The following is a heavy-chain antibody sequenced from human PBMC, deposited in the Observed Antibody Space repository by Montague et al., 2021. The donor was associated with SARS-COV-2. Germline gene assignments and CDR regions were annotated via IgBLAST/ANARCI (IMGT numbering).Heavy chain of an antibody. D-gene: IGHD4-17*01. CDR1: GFSLTTSGEG. V-gene: IGHV2-5*02. Sequence: PALVKPTQTLTLTCTFSGFSLTTSGEGVGWVRQPPGKALEWLALIYWDDDKRYSSSLKSRSTISKDTTKNEVVLTVANMDPVDTATYYCARYGDYGSWFDPWGQGTLVTVSS. CDR3: ARYGDYGSWFDP. CDR2: IYWDDDK. J-gene: IGHJ5*02.